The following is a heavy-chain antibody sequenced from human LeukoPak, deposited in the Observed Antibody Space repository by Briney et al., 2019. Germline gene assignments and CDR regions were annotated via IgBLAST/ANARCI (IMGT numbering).Heavy chain of an antibody. J-gene: IGHJ1*01. Sequence: GGSLRLSCAASGFTFSSYAMRWVRQAPGKGLEWVAVISYDGSNKYYADSVKGRFTISRDNSKNTLYLQMNRLRAEDTAVYYCARSSWSLEYFQHWGQGTLVTVSS. CDR2: ISYDGSNK. CDR3: ARSSWSLEYFQH. D-gene: IGHD6-13*01. CDR1: GFTFSSYA. V-gene: IGHV3-30-3*01.